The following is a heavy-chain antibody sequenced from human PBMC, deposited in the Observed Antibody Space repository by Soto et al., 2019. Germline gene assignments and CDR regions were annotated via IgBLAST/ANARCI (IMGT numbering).Heavy chain of an antibody. D-gene: IGHD2-21*01. CDR3: ARVRLFRYTPNWFDP. V-gene: IGHV3-53*01. CDR2: IYSGGST. CDR1: GFTVSSNY. J-gene: IGHJ5*02. Sequence: GGSLRLSCAASGFTVSSNYMSWVRQAPGKGLEWVSVIYSGGSTYYADSVKGRFTISRDNSKNTLYLQMNSLRAEDTAVYYCARVRLFRYTPNWFDPWGQGTLVTVSS.